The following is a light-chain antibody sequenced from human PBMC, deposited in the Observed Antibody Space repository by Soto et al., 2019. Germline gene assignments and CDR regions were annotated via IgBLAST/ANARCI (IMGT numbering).Light chain of an antibody. V-gene: IGKV3-20*01. CDR3: QQYGSFPYT. CDR1: QSVGNNF. Sequence: EIVLTQSPGTLSLSPGERATLSCRASQSVGNNFLAWYQQKPGQAPRLLIYGASSRATGIPDRFSGSGSGTDFTLTISSLEPEDFAVCYCQQYGSFPYTFGQGTKLEIK. J-gene: IGKJ2*01. CDR2: GAS.